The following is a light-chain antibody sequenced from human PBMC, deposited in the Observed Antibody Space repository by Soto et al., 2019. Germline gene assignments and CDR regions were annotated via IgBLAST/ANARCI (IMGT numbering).Light chain of an antibody. J-gene: IGKJ1*01. CDR3: QQYANWPKT. CDR2: AAS. CDR1: QSVSSN. Sequence: FVLTQSPATLSVSPLGRATISFRASQSVSSNLAWYQQKPGQAPRLLIYAASTRATGIPARFSGSGSETEFTLTISSLQSEDLAVYYCQQYANWPKTFGQGTKVDI. V-gene: IGKV3-15*01.